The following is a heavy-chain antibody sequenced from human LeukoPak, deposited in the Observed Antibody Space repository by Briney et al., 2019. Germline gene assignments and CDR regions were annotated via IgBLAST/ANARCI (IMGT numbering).Heavy chain of an antibody. CDR3: ASLGPAAIGYYYYYMDV. V-gene: IGHV4-34*01. J-gene: IGHJ6*03. D-gene: IGHD2-2*02. CDR2: INHSGST. Sequence: SETLSLTCAVYGGSFSGYYWSWIRQPPGKGLEWIGEINHSGSTNYNPSLKSRVTISVDTSKNQFSLKLSSVTAADTAVYYCASLGPAAIGYYYYYMDVWGKGTTVTVSS. CDR1: GGSFSGYY.